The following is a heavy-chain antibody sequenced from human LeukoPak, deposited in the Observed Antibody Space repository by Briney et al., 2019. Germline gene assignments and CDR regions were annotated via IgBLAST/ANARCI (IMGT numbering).Heavy chain of an antibody. V-gene: IGHV3-11*04. J-gene: IGHJ3*02. CDR3: ARDRGHYSDAFDI. CDR2: ISSSGSPI. CDR1: GFTFRDYY. Sequence: PGGSLILSCSVSGFTFRDYYMSWIRQAPGKGLGWVSYISSSGSPIYYAHSVRGRFTIYRHNPNNSLYLQMNSLRAEDTAVYYCARDRGHYSDAFDIWGEGTRVSV. D-gene: IGHD4-11*01.